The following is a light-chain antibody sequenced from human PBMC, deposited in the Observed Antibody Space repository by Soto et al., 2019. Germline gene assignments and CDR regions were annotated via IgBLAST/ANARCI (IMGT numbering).Light chain of an antibody. CDR3: QVCDSSSDHNV. V-gene: IGLV3-21*04. CDR2: YDS. Sequence: SYELTQPPSVSVAPGKTARITCGGNNIGSKSVHWYQQKPGQAPVLVIYYDSDRPSGIPERFSGSNSGNTATLTLSRVEAGDEADYYCQVCDSSSDHNVFGTGTKVTVL. J-gene: IGLJ1*01. CDR1: NIGSKS.